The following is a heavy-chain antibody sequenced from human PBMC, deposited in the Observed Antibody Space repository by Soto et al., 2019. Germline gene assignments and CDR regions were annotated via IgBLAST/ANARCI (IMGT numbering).Heavy chain of an antibody. Sequence: QVQLVQSGAEVKKPGSSVKVSCKASGGTFSSYTISWVRQAPGQGLEWMGRIIPILGIANYAQKFQGRVTITADKSTSTAYMELSSLRSEDTAVYYCARVKNYYCSGSYYNVGGWFDPWGQGTLVTVSS. V-gene: IGHV1-69*02. D-gene: IGHD3-10*01. CDR3: ARVKNYYCSGSYYNVGGWFDP. J-gene: IGHJ5*02. CDR2: IIPILGIA. CDR1: GGTFSSYT.